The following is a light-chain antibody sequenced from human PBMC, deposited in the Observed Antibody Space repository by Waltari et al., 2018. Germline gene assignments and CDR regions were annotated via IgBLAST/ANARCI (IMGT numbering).Light chain of an antibody. CDR3: QSYDSSNHVV. CDR2: EDN. CDR1: RCTTATNY. V-gene: IGLV6-57*04. J-gene: IGLJ2*01. Sequence: NFMLPQPHSVSESPRKTVTISCTPSRCTTATNYVHWYQQRPGSAPTTVIYEDNQRPSGVPDRFSGSIDSSSNSASLTISGLKTEDEADYYCQSYDSSNHVVFGGGTKLTVL.